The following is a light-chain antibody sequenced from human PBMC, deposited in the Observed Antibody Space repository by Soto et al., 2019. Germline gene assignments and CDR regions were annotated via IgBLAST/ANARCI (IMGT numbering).Light chain of an antibody. Sequence: DIQMTQCTSSLSISVGDTVSLTCRASQSVYNYLKWYQQEPGKGPGLLICAASTLQSGVPSRFSGSGSGTDFTLTISSLQPEDVATYYCQEYNTAPWTFGQGTKVDI. CDR2: AAS. CDR1: QSVYNY. J-gene: IGKJ1*01. CDR3: QEYNTAPWT. V-gene: IGKV1-27*01.